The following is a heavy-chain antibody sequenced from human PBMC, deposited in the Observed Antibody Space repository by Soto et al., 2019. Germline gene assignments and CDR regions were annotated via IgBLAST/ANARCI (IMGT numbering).Heavy chain of an antibody. CDR3: AKGVVREPAYFDY. CDR1: GFTFSAFA. V-gene: IGHV3-30*18. Sequence: SLRLSCTASGFTFSAFAMYWVRQAPGKGLEWVALISYDGTNEDYAESVRGRFTISRDNSKNTLYLDMNSLSAEDSAVYFCAKGVVREPAYFDYWGQGSLVTVSS. D-gene: IGHD3-10*01. J-gene: IGHJ4*02. CDR2: ISYDGTNE.